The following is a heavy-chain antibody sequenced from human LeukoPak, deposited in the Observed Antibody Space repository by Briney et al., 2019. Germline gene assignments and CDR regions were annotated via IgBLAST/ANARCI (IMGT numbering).Heavy chain of an antibody. CDR1: GYTFTSYD. CDR3: ASLYDSSGYYYGGLDY. D-gene: IGHD3-22*01. V-gene: IGHV1-8*01. J-gene: IGHJ4*02. CDR2: MNPNSGNT. Sequence: GASVKVSCKASGYTFTSYDINWVRQATGQGLEWMGWMNPNSGNTGYAQKFQGRVTMTRNTSISTAYMELSSLRSEDTAVYYCASLYDSSGYYYGGLDYWGQGTLVTVSS.